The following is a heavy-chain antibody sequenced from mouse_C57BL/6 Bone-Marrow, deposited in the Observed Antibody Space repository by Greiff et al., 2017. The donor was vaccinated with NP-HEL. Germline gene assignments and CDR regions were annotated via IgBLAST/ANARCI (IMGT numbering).Heavy chain of an antibody. Sequence: VQLQQSGAELARPGASVKLSCKASGYTFTSYGISWVKQRTGQGLEWIGEIYPRSGNTYYNEKFKGKATLTADKSSSTAYMELRSLTSEDSAVYFCARRKYYYGSSYGYAMDDWGQGTSVTVSS. D-gene: IGHD1-1*01. CDR1: GYTFTSYG. J-gene: IGHJ4*01. V-gene: IGHV1-81*01. CDR2: IYPRSGNT. CDR3: ARRKYYYGSSYGYAMDD.